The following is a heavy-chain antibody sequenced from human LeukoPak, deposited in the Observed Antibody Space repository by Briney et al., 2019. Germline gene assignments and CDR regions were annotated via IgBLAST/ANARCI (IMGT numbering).Heavy chain of an antibody. J-gene: IGHJ5*02. CDR2: ISPNSGGT. CDR3: ARVHGGIAVAGTFHNWFDP. D-gene: IGHD6-19*01. V-gene: IGHV1-2*02. CDR1: GYSFTGYY. Sequence: RGASVKVSYKASGYSFTGYYMHWLRQAPGQALEGIGLISPNSGGTNSAEKVQGRVTMNRDTSISTDSMEMSRLRSDDTAVYYCARVHGGIAVAGTFHNWFDPWGQGTLVTVSS.